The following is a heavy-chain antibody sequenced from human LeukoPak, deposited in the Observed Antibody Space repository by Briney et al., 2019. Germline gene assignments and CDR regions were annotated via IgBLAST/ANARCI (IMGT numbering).Heavy chain of an antibody. J-gene: IGHJ4*02. D-gene: IGHD6-13*01. CDR2: INPNSGGT. Sequence: GASVKVSCKASGYTFTGYYMHWVRQAPGQGLEWMGWINPNSGGTNYAQKFQGRVTMTRDTSISTADMELSRLRSDDTAVYYCARDLLTAAGGGYWGQGTLVTVSS. V-gene: IGHV1-2*02. CDR3: ARDLLTAAGGGY. CDR1: GYTFTGYY.